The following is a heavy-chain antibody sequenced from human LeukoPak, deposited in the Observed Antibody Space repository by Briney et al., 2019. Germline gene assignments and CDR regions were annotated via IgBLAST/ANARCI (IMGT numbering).Heavy chain of an antibody. J-gene: IGHJ4*02. CDR3: ARMAYYHDSSNYLHYFDY. D-gene: IGHD3-22*01. CDR2: ADYSGNT. V-gene: IGHV4-59*01. Sequence: PSETLSLTCTASGDSISDYYWSWIRQPPGKGLEWIAYADYSGNTNYNPSLKNRVTIALDTSKNQFSLKVISVTAADTAVYYCARMAYYHDSSNYLHYFDYWGQGTLVTVSS. CDR1: GDSISDYY.